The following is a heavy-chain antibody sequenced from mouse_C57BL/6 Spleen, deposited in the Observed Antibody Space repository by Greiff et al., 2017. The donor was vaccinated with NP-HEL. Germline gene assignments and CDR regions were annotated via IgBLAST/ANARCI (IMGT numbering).Heavy chain of an antibody. J-gene: IGHJ4*01. V-gene: IGHV1-82*01. Sequence: VQLVESGPELVKPGASVKISCKASGYAFSSSWMNWVKQRPGKGLEWIGRIYPGDGDTNYNGKFKGKATLTADKSSSTAYMQLSSLTSEDSAVYFCARTYYSNFGAMDYWGQGTSVTVSS. CDR1: GYAFSSSW. D-gene: IGHD2-5*01. CDR3: ARTYYSNFGAMDY. CDR2: IYPGDGDT.